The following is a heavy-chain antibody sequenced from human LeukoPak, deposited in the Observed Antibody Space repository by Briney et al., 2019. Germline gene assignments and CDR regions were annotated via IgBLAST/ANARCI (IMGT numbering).Heavy chain of an antibody. CDR3: ARDFYDILTGYYPSTSTLGY. Sequence: ASVKVSCKASGYTFTSYGISWVRQAPGQGLEWMGWISAYNGNTNYAQKLQGRVTMTTDTSTSTAYMELRSLRSDDPAVYYCARDFYDILTGYYPSTSTLGYWGQGTLVTVSS. CDR2: ISAYNGNT. V-gene: IGHV1-18*01. J-gene: IGHJ4*02. D-gene: IGHD3-9*01. CDR1: GYTFTSYG.